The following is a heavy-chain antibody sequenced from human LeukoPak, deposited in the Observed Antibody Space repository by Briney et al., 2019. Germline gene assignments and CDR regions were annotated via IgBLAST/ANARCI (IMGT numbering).Heavy chain of an antibody. V-gene: IGHV3-23*01. CDR1: GFTFSSYS. J-gene: IGHJ4*02. CDR2: ISGSGGST. D-gene: IGHD1-7*01. Sequence: GGSLRLSCAASGFTFSSYSMNWVRQAPGKGLEWVSAISGSGGSTHYADSVKGRFTFSRDNPKNTLYLQMNSLRAEDTAVYYCAKGAIIGTPFDCWGQGTLVTVSS. CDR3: AKGAIIGTPFDC.